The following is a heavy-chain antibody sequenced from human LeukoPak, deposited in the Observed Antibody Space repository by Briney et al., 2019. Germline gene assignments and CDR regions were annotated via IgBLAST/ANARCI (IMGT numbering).Heavy chain of an antibody. V-gene: IGHV3-7*01. D-gene: IGHD3-22*01. CDR2: IKQDGSEK. CDR1: GFTFSSYW. Sequence: GGSLRLSCAASGFTFSSYWMSWVRQAPGKGLEWVANIKQDGSEKYYVDSVKGRFTISRDNAKNSLYLQMNSLRAEDTAVYYCARDEVSGYDSSGYYTYWGQGTLVTVSS. J-gene: IGHJ4*02. CDR3: ARDEVSGYDSSGYYTY.